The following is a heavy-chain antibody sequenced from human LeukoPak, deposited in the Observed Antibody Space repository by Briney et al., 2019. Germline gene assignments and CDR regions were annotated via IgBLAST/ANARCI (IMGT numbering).Heavy chain of an antibody. J-gene: IGHJ4*02. CDR1: EFPFNGYW. V-gene: IGHV3-7*03. D-gene: IGHD3-22*01. CDR3: AKSAWSGYYYDSSGYSYYFDY. Sequence: TGGSLRLSCAASEFPFNGYWMSWVRQAPGKGLECVANINQDGSEKYYVDSVRGRFTISRDNAKNSLYLQMNSLRAEDMALYYCAKSAWSGYYYDSSGYSYYFDYWGQGTLVTVSS. CDR2: INQDGSEK.